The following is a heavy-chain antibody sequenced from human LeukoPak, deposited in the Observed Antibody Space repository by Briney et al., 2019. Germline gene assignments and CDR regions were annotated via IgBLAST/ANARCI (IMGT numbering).Heavy chain of an antibody. CDR2: ISSSSYI. D-gene: IGHD6-13*01. J-gene: IGHJ4*02. CDR3: ARDLGQQLVHFDY. Sequence: PGGSLRLSCAASGFTFSSYSMNWVRQAPGKGLEWVSSISSSSYIYYADSVKGRFTISRDNAKNSLYLQVNSLRAEDTAVYYCARDLGQQLVHFDYWGQGTLVTVSS. CDR1: GFTFSSYS. V-gene: IGHV3-21*01.